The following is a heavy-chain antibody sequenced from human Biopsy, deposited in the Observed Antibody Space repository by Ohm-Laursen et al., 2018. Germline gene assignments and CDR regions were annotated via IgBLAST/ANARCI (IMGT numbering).Heavy chain of an antibody. J-gene: IGHJ4*02. CDR3: ARDPLNGHKHFDY. D-gene: IGHD2-8*01. CDR2: IIPIFQTT. V-gene: IGHV1-69*06. Sequence: GASVKVSCKVIGGTFSASGISWVRLAPGHGLEFVGGIIPIFQTTHYAQSFQGRVTIVADKSTSTAYMELSSLRSDDTAIYYCARDPLNGHKHFDYWGQGSLVTVSS. CDR1: GGTFSASG.